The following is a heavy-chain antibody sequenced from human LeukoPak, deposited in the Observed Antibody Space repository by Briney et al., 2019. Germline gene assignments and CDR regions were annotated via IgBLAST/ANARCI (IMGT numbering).Heavy chain of an antibody. V-gene: IGHV1-24*01. Sequence: ASVKVSCKVSGYTLTELSMHWVRQAPGKGLEWMGGFDPEDGETIYAQKFQGRVTMTEDTSTDTAYMELSSLRSEDTAVYYCATVPYLYGGNPGKYFQHWGQGTLVTVSS. D-gene: IGHD4/OR15-4a*01. J-gene: IGHJ1*01. CDR2: FDPEDGET. CDR3: ATVPYLYGGNPGKYFQH. CDR1: GYTLTELS.